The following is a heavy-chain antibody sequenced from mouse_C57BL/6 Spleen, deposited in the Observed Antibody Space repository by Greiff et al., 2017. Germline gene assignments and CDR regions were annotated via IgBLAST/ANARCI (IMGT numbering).Heavy chain of an antibody. J-gene: IGHJ2*01. D-gene: IGHD2-3*01. CDR2: ISSGGDYI. CDR1: GFTFSSYA. CDR3: TRDRGDGYFYFDY. Sequence: DVMLVESGEGLVKPGGSLKLSCAASGFTFSSYAMSWVRQTPEKRLEWVAYISSGGDYIYYADTVKGRFTISRDNARNTLYLQMSSLKSEDTAMYYCTRDRGDGYFYFDYWGQGTTLTVSS. V-gene: IGHV5-9-1*02.